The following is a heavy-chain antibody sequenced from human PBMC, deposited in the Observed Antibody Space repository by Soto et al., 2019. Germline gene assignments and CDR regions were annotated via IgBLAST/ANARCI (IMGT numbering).Heavy chain of an antibody. CDR2: ISSSSSYI. J-gene: IGHJ4*02. D-gene: IGHD6-13*01. CDR3: ARGLPQQLAPSDY. CDR1: GFTFSSYS. V-gene: IGHV3-21*01. Sequence: PGESLKISCAASGFTFSSYSMNWVRQAPGKGLEWVSSISSSSSYIYYADSVKGRFTISRDNAKNSLYLQMNSLRAEDTAVYYCARGLPQQLAPSDYWGQGTLVTVSS.